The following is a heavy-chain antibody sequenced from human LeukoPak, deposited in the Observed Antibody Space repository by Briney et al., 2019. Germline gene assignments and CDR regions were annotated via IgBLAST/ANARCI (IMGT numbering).Heavy chain of an antibody. Sequence: ASVKVSCKASGYTFTSYYMHWVRQAPGQGLEWMGIINPSGGSTSYAQKFQGRVTMTRDTSISTAYMELSRLRSDDTAVYYCARGPMLYGSGRLYYYYYYMDVWGKGTTVTISS. V-gene: IGHV1-46*01. CDR3: ARGPMLYGSGRLYYYYYYMDV. CDR2: INPSGGST. D-gene: IGHD3-10*01. J-gene: IGHJ6*03. CDR1: GYTFTSYY.